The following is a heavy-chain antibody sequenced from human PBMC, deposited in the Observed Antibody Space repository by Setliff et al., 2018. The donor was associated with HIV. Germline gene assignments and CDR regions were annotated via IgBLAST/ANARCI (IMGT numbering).Heavy chain of an antibody. CDR3: AKKGNGDYHFDY. J-gene: IGHJ4*02. V-gene: IGHV4-28*05. D-gene: IGHD4-17*01. Sequence: SSETLSLTCVVSGYSISSNDWWGWIRQSPGKGLEWIGYIYYSGSIYYNPSLKSRVTMSVDTSKSQFSLKLSSVTAVDTAVYYCAKKGNGDYHFDYWGQGTLVTVSS. CDR2: IYYSGSI. CDR1: GYSISSNDW.